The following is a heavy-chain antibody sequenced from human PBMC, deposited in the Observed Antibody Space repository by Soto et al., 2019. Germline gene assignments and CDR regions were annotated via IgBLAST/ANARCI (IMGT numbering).Heavy chain of an antibody. D-gene: IGHD6-13*01. V-gene: IGHV3-9*01. Sequence: PGGSLRLSCAASGFTFDDYAMHWVRQPPGKGLEWVSSISWNSGNLGYADSVKGRFTISRDNAKNSLYLQMNSLRAEDTSLYLCATDIADTWLLNSWGQGTLVTVSS. CDR3: ATDIADTWLLNS. CDR2: ISWNSGNL. CDR1: GFTFDDYA. J-gene: IGHJ4*02.